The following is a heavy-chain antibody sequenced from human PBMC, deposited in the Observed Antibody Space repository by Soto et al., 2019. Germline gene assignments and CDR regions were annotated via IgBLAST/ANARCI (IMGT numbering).Heavy chain of an antibody. D-gene: IGHD3-10*01. J-gene: IGHJ5*02. CDR2: IWYDGSHK. CDR3: ARAGGPLAS. V-gene: IGHV3-33*01. CDR1: GFTFSTYG. Sequence: QVQLVESGGGVVQPGRSLRLSCAASGFTFSTYGMHWVRQAPGMGLEWVAVIWYDGSHKDYADSVKGRFTISRDNSKNTLDLQMNSVRVEDTAGYCCARAGGPLASWGEGTLVTVSS.